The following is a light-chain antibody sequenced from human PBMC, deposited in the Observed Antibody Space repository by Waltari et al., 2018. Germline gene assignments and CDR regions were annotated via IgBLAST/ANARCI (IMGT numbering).Light chain of an antibody. Sequence: QSVLTPPPSASGTPGQRVTISCSGSSPNIGSNYVYWYQQLPGTAPKLLIYRNNQRPSGVPDRFSGSKSGTSASLAISGLRSEDEADYYCAAWDASLSGPVFGGGTKLTVL. CDR2: RNN. V-gene: IGLV1-47*01. CDR3: AAWDASLSGPV. CDR1: SPNIGSNY. J-gene: IGLJ2*01.